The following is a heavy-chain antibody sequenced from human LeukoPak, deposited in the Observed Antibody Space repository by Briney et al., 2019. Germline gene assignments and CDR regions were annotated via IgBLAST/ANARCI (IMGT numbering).Heavy chain of an antibody. V-gene: IGHV4-34*01. Sequence: SETLSLTCAVYGGSFSGYYWSWIRQPPGKGLEWIGEINHSGSTNYNPSLKSRVTISVDTSKNQFSLKLSSVTAADTAVYYCARGLRYSYGSLAIPNDYWGQGTLVTVSS. CDR1: GGSFSGYY. CDR3: ARGLRYSYGSLAIPNDY. D-gene: IGHD5-18*01. J-gene: IGHJ4*02. CDR2: INHSGST.